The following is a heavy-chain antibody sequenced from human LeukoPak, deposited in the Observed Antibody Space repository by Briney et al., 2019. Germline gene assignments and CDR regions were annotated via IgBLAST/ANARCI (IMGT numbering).Heavy chain of an antibody. CDR1: GFTFSSYG. D-gene: IGHD3-10*01. V-gene: IGHV3-30*18. Sequence: GRSLRLSCAASGFTFSSYGMHWVRQAPGKGLEWVAVISYDGSNKYYADSVKGRFTISRDNSKNTLYLQMNSLRAEDTAVYYCAKDRSGGYGMDVWGQGTTVTVSS. J-gene: IGHJ6*02. CDR2: ISYDGSNK. CDR3: AKDRSGGYGMDV.